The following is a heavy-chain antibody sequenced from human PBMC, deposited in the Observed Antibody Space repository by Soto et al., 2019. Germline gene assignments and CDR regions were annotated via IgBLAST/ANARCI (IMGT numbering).Heavy chain of an antibody. J-gene: IGHJ6*02. Sequence: PGGSLRLSCAASGFTFSSYGMHWVRQAPGKGLEWVAVISYDGSNKYYADSVKGRFTISRDNSKNTLYLQMNSLRAEDTAVYYCAKVGTIFAAADYGMDVWGQGTTVTVS. CDR2: ISYDGSNK. D-gene: IGHD3-3*01. CDR1: GFTFSSYG. CDR3: AKVGTIFAAADYGMDV. V-gene: IGHV3-30*18.